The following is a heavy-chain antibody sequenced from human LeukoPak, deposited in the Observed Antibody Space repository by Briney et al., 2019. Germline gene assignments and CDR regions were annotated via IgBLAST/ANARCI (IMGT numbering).Heavy chain of an antibody. CDR3: AKDPHMPGGVYYYYGMDV. J-gene: IGHJ6*02. Sequence: GGSLRLSCAASGFTFSSYAMSWVRQAPGKGLEGVSAISGSGGSTYYADSLKGRFTISRDNSKNTLYLQMNSLRAEDTAVYYCAKDPHMPGGVYYYYGMDVWGQGTTVTVSS. CDR1: GFTFSSYA. D-gene: IGHD2-8*02. V-gene: IGHV3-23*01. CDR2: ISGSGGST.